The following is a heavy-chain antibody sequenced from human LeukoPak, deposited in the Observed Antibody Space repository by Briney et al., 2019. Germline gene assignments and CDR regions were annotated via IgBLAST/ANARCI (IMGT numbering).Heavy chain of an antibody. CDR2: IIPIFGTA. J-gene: IGHJ4*02. CDR1: GGTFSSYA. D-gene: IGHD6-13*01. Sequence: SVKVSCKASGGTFSSYAISWVRQAPGQGLEWMGGIIPIFGTANYAQKFQGRVTITADKSTSTAYMELSSLRSVDTAVYYCARFTAAAGYDYWGQGTLVTVSS. CDR3: ARFTAAAGYDY. V-gene: IGHV1-69*06.